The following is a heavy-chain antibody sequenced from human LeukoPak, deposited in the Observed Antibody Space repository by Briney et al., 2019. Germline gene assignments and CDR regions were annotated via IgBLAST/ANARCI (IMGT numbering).Heavy chain of an antibody. CDR2: IHHSGST. V-gene: IGHV4-30-2*01. CDR1: GGSISSGGYY. CDR3: ASKLTAVAGYFDC. J-gene: IGHJ4*02. D-gene: IGHD6-19*01. Sequence: PSETLSLTCTVSGGSISSGGYYWSWIRQPPGKGLEWIGEIHHSGSTNYNPSLKSRVTISVDKSKNQFSLKVSSVTAADTAVYYCASKLTAVAGYFDCWGQGTLVTVSS.